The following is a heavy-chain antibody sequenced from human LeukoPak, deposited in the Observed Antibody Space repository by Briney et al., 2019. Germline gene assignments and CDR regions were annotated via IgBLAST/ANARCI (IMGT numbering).Heavy chain of an antibody. J-gene: IGHJ4*02. CDR3: ARQDDNDSGSFDY. CDR2: IYPGDSDT. CDR1: GYSFGHYW. V-gene: IGHV5-51*01. Sequence: GESLEISCKGSGYSFGHYWIVWVRQKPGQGLEWMGIIYPGDSDTTYSPSFQGQVTISADQSISTAYLQWSSLKASDTAMYYCARQDDNDSGSFDYWGQGTLVTVSS. D-gene: IGHD3-10*01.